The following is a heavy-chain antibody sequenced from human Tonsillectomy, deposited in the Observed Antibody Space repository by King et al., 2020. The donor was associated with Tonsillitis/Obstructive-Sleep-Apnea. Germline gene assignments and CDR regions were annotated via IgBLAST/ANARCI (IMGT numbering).Heavy chain of an antibody. CDR1: GFTFSSYG. V-gene: IGHV3-30*18. J-gene: IGHJ4*02. CDR2: ISYDGSNK. D-gene: IGHD6-19*01. CDR3: AKSPTGYSSGWYLDY. Sequence: QLVQSGGGVVQPGRSLRLSCAASGFTFSSYGMHWVRQAPGKGLEWVAVISYDGSNKYYADSVKGRFTISRDNSKNTLYLQMYSLRAEDTAVYYCAKSPTGYSSGWYLDYWGQGTLVTVSS.